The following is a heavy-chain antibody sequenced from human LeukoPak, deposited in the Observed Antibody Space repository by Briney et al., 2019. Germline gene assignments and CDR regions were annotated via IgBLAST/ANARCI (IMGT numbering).Heavy chain of an antibody. CDR3: ARSRGLDY. D-gene: IGHD3-10*01. J-gene: IGHJ4*02. Sequence: PGGSLRLSCAASGFTFSSYGMHWVRQAPGKGLEWVAVISYDGSNKYYADSVKGRFTISRDNAKNSLYLQMNSLRDEDTAVYYCARSRGLDYWGQGTLVTVSS. V-gene: IGHV3-30*03. CDR1: GFTFSSYG. CDR2: ISYDGSNK.